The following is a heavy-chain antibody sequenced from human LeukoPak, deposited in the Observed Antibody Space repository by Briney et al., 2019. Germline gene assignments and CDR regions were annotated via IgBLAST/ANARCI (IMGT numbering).Heavy chain of an antibody. CDR3: AKVGYCSGGTCYWGVYYYYGMDV. D-gene: IGHD2-15*01. V-gene: IGHV3-30*18. Sequence: GGSLRLSCAASGFTFSSYGMHWVRQAPGKGLEWVAVISYDGNKKYHADSVKGRFTISRDNSKNTLYLQMNSLRAEDTAVYYCAKVGYCSGGTCYWGVYYYYGMDVWGQGTTVTVSS. CDR1: GFTFSSYG. J-gene: IGHJ6*02. CDR2: ISYDGNKK.